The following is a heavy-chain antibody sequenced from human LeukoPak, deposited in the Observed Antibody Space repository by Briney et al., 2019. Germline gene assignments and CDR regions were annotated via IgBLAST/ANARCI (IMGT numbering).Heavy chain of an antibody. Sequence: GGSLRLSCAASGFTFSMSWMTWVRQAPGEGLEWVASMDSVKGRFTISRDNANDSLYLQMNSLTAEDTAMYYCLRAYHPGGWFDPWGQGTLVTVSS. J-gene: IGHJ5*02. D-gene: IGHD2-21*01. CDR1: GFTFSMSW. CDR2: M. V-gene: IGHV3-7*04. CDR3: LRAYHPGGWFDP.